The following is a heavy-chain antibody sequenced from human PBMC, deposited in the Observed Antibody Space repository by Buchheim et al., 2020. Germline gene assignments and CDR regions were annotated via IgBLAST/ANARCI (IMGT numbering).Heavy chain of an antibody. J-gene: IGHJ6*03. CDR3: TRLEDSSGYYLDYYYYYYMDV. CDR2: IRSKANSYAT. Sequence: ASGTGLEWVGRIRSKANSYATAYAASVKGRFTISRDDSKNTAYLQMNSLKTEDTAVYYCTRLEDSSGYYLDYYYYYYMDVWGKGTT. D-gene: IGHD3-22*01. V-gene: IGHV3-73*01.